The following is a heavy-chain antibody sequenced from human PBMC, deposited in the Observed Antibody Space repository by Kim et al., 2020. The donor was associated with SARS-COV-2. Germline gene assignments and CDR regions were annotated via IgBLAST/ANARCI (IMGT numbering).Heavy chain of an antibody. J-gene: IGHJ4*02. CDR2: ISPGAATI. CDR1: GFTFGDYE. CDR3: AREVYEIDY. V-gene: IGHV3-48*03. Sequence: GGSLRLSCAASGFTFGDYEMNWVRQAPGKGLEWVSYISPGAATIYYTDSVKGRFTISRDDAKNSLYLQMNSLRVEDTAVYYCAREVYEIDYWGQGTLVTVSS. D-gene: IGHD3-22*01.